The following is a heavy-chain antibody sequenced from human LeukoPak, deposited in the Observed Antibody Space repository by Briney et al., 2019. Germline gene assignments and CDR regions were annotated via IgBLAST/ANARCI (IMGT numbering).Heavy chain of an antibody. J-gene: IGHJ6*02. Sequence: SEILSLTCTVSGGSISSGGYYWSWIRQHPGKGLEWIGYIYYSGSTYYNPSLKSRVTISVDTSKNQFSLKLSSVTAADTAVYYCAKGAGFNAGFYYGMDVWGQGTTVTVSS. CDR1: GGSISSGGYY. V-gene: IGHV4-31*03. D-gene: IGHD2-15*01. CDR2: IYYSGST. CDR3: AKGAGFNAGFYYGMDV.